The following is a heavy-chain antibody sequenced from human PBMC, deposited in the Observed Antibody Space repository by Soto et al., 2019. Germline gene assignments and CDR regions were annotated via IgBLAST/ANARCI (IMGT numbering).Heavy chain of an antibody. D-gene: IGHD6-19*01. J-gene: IGHJ6*02. CDR2: IFYSGYT. CDR1: GDSISGDSFN. V-gene: IGHV4-39*01. CDR3: ASLALTGTCGMDV. Sequence: TSETLSLTCTVPGDSISGDSFNWGRIRPPPGKGLEWIGSIFYSGYTYYNPSLKSRVSMSIDTSKYQFSLRLTSVTATDTAVYYCASLALTGTCGMDVWGQGTTVTVS.